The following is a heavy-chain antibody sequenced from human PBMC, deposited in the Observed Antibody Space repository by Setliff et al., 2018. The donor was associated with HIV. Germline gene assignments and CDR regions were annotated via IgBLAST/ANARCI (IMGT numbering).Heavy chain of an antibody. J-gene: IGHJ6*03. V-gene: IGHV1-69*13. D-gene: IGHD3-22*01. Sequence: SVKVSCKASGGTFSSYPISWVRQAPGQGLEWIGGIIPIFGTTHYAQKFQGRVTVTADESTSTAYMQLSSLRSDDTAVYYCARGRNYDSSGYGDYYYYMDVWGKGTTVTVSS. CDR2: IIPIFGTT. CDR1: GGTFSSYP. CDR3: ARGRNYDSSGYGDYYYYMDV.